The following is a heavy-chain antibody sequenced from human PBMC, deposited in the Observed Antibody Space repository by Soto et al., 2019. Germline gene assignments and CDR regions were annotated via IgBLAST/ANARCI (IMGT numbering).Heavy chain of an antibody. V-gene: IGHV3-53*01. CDR1: VFTFSSNY. D-gene: IGHD6-19*01. Sequence: GGTLRLSCAASVFTFSSNYMSWVRQAPGKGLEWVSVIYSGGSTYYADSVKGRFTISRDNSKNTLYLQMNSLRAEDTAVYYCARVPSIAVAGTSAFDIWGQGTMVTVSS. CDR2: IYSGGST. CDR3: ARVPSIAVAGTSAFDI. J-gene: IGHJ3*02.